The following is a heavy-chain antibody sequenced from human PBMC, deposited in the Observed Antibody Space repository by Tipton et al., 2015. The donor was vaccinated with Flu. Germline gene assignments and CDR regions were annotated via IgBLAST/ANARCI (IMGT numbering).Heavy chain of an antibody. D-gene: IGHD6-13*01. J-gene: IGHJ5*02. CDR1: GYTLTGYY. CDR2: INPNSGGI. CDR3: ATVKPTGYLGTAAGWFDT. Sequence: QVQLVQSGAEMKKPGASVKVSCKASGYTLTGYYMHWVRQAPGQGLEWMGWINPNSGGINSAQTFQGRVTMTRDTSINTAYMEMTSLTSDDTAVYYCATVKPTGYLGTAAGWFDTWGQGTLVSVSS. V-gene: IGHV1-2*02.